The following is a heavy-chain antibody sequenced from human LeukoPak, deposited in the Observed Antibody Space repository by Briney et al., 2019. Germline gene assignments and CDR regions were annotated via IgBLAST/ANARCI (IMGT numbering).Heavy chain of an antibody. Sequence: KTSETLSLTCTVSGGSISSYYWSWIRQPPGKGLEWIGYIYYSGSTNYNPSLKSRVTISVDTSKNPFSLKLSSVTAADTAVYYCARTLYDFCSGSYYYYMDVWGKGTTVTVSS. CDR2: IYYSGST. V-gene: IGHV4-59*01. D-gene: IGHD3-3*01. J-gene: IGHJ6*03. CDR3: ARTLYDFCSGSYYYYMDV. CDR1: GGSISSYY.